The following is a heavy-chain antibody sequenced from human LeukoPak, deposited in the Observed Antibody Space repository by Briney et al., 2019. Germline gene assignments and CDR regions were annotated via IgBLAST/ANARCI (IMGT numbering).Heavy chain of an antibody. V-gene: IGHV3-33*06. CDR1: GFTFSSYG. J-gene: IGHJ6*02. Sequence: GGSLRLSCAASGFTFSSYGIHWVRQAPGKGLEWVAVVWYDGKNKFYGDFVKGRFTISRDNSKNTVDLQMNSLRVEDTAVYYCAKRGTRATHGMDVWGQGTTVTVSS. CDR3: AKRGTRATHGMDV. CDR2: VWYDGKNK. D-gene: IGHD3-16*01.